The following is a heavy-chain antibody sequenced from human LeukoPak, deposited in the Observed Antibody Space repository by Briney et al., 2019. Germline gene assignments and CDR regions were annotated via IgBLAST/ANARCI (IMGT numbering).Heavy chain of an antibody. V-gene: IGHV3-74*01. Sequence: GGSLRLSCAASGFTFSSYWMHWVRQAPGKGLGWVSRINSDGSSTSYADSVKGRFTISRDNAKNTLYLQMNSLRAEDTAVYYCARRPYYDSSGYYYYYYGMDVWGQGTTVTVSS. CDR2: INSDGSST. D-gene: IGHD3-22*01. CDR3: ARRPYYDSSGYYYYYYGMDV. CDR1: GFTFSSYW. J-gene: IGHJ6*02.